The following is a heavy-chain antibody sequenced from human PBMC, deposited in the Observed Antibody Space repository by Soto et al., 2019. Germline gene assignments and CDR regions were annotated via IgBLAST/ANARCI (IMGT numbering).Heavy chain of an antibody. CDR3: ARGRRAVAGYFDY. J-gene: IGHJ4*02. CDR2: INAGNGNT. CDR1: GYTFTSYA. V-gene: IGHV1-3*01. D-gene: IGHD6-19*01. Sequence: ASVRVSCKASGYTFTSYAMHWARQAPGQRLEWMGWINAGNGNTKYSQKFQGRVTITRDTSASTAYMELSSLRSEDTAVYYCARGRRAVAGYFDYSGQGTLVTVSS.